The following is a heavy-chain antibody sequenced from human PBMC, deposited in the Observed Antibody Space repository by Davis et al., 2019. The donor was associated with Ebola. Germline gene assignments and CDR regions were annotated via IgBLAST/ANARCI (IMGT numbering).Heavy chain of an antibody. V-gene: IGHV3-30-3*01. CDR2: ISYDGSNK. CDR3: ARGGAVANNFDY. J-gene: IGHJ4*02. CDR1: GFTFSSYA. D-gene: IGHD6-19*01. Sequence: GESLKISCAASGFTFSSYAMHWVRQAPGKGLEWVAVISYDGSNKYYADSVKGRFTISRDNAKNSLYLQMNSLRAEDTAVYYCARGGAVANNFDYWGQGTLVTVSS.